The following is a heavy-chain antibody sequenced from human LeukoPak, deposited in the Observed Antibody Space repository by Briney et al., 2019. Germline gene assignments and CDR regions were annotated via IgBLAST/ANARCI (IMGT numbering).Heavy chain of an antibody. Sequence: GGSLRLSCAASGFTFDDYGMSWVRQAPGKGLEWVSGINWNGGSTGYADSVKGRFTISRDIAKNSLYLQMNSLRAEDTALYYCARDAYSGSYYYPAHHFDYWGQGTLVTVSS. CDR2: INWNGGST. J-gene: IGHJ4*02. V-gene: IGHV3-20*04. D-gene: IGHD1-26*01. CDR3: ARDAYSGSYYYPAHHFDY. CDR1: GFTFDDYG.